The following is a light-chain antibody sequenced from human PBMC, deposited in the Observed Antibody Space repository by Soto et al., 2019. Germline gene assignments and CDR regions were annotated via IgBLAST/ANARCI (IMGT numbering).Light chain of an antibody. CDR2: DAS. Sequence: EIVLTQSPATLSLSPGERATLSCRASQSVSSYLAWYQQKPGQAHRLLLYDASKRATGIPARFSGSGSGTDLILTISSLEPEDYAVYYCKQLSNWLTFGGGNKVEIK. CDR1: QSVSSY. CDR3: KQLSNWLT. J-gene: IGKJ4*01. V-gene: IGKV3-11*01.